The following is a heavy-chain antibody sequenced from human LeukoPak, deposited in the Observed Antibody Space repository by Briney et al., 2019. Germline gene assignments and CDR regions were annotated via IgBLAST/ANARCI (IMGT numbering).Heavy chain of an antibody. J-gene: IGHJ3*02. CDR1: GDSISNYY. CDR2: IYTSGST. D-gene: IGHD3-10*01. Sequence: SETLSLTCAVSGDSISNYYWSWIRQPPGKGLEWIGYIYTSGSTNYNPSLKSRVTISVDTSKNQFSLRLTSVTAADTAVYYCARDGGLSAVRGVHDAFDIWGQGTMVTVSS. V-gene: IGHV4-4*09. CDR3: ARDGGLSAVRGVHDAFDI.